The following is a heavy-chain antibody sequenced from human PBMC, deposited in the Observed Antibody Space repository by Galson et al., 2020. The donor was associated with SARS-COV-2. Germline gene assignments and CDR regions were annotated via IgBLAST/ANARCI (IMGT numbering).Heavy chain of an antibody. V-gene: IGHV3-53*01. Sequence: GESLKISCASSGFTVSSNYISWVRQAPGEGLEWVSVIYSGGSTYYADSVKGRFTISRDNSKNTLYLQMNSLRAEDTAVYYCARGGGYSGYDGAFDIWGQGTMITVSS. D-gene: IGHD5-12*01. CDR1: GFTVSSNY. J-gene: IGHJ3*02. CDR2: IYSGGST. CDR3: ARGGGYSGYDGAFDI.